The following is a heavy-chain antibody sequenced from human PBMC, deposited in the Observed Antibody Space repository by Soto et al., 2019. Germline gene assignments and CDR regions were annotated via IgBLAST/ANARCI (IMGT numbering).Heavy chain of an antibody. CDR3: ARGRDYLGGDFDY. D-gene: IGHD3-16*01. V-gene: IGHV3-30-3*01. CDR2: ISYDGSNK. CDR1: GFTFSNYG. J-gene: IGHJ4*02. Sequence: QVQLVESGGGVVQPGRSLRLSCTASGFTFSNYGMHWVRQAPGKGLKWVAVISYDGSNKYYADSVKGRFTISRDNSKNTLYLLMNSLRAEDTAVYYCARGRDYLGGDFDYWGQGTLVTVSS.